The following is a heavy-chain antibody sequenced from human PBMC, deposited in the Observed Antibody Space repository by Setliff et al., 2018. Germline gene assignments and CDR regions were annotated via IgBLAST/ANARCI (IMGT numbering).Heavy chain of an antibody. V-gene: IGHV4-59*12. CDR1: GGSISSYY. CDR2: IYYSGST. CDR3: AREPATYYYGSGPTLYYFDY. D-gene: IGHD3-10*01. J-gene: IGHJ4*02. Sequence: PSETLSLTCTVSGGSISSYYWSWIRQPPGKGLEWIGYIYYSGSTYYNPSLKSRVTISVDTSKNQFSLKLSSVAAADTAVYYCAREPATYYYGSGPTLYYFDYWGQGTLVTVSS.